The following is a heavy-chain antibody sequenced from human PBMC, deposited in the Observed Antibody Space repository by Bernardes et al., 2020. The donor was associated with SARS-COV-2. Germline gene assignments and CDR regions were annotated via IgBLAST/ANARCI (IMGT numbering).Heavy chain of an antibody. CDR1: GFTFDDYA. J-gene: IGHJ4*02. CDR3: AKDNAAGNDY. Sequence: GGSLRLSCAASGFTFDDYAMHWVRQAPGKGLEWVSGISWNSGSIGYADSVKGRFTISRDNAKNSLYLQMNSLRAEDTALYYCAKDNAAGNDYWGQGTLVTVSS. CDR2: ISWNSGSI. D-gene: IGHD6-13*01. V-gene: IGHV3-9*01.